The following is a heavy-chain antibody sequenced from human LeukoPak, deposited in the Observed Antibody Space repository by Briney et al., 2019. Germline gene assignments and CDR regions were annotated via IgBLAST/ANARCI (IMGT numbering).Heavy chain of an antibody. CDR3: ARATFSDAFDI. Sequence: RPSETLSLTCTVSGGSISSSSYYWGWIRQPPGKGLEWIGSIYYSGSTYYNPSLKSRVTISVDTSKNQFSLKLSSVTAADTAVYYCARATFSDAFDIWGQGTVVTVSS. D-gene: IGHD3-16*01. J-gene: IGHJ3*02. CDR1: GGSISSSSYY. V-gene: IGHV4-39*01. CDR2: IYYSGST.